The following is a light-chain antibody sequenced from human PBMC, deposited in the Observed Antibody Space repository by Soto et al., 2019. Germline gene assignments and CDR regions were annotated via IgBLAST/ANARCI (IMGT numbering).Light chain of an antibody. CDR1: SSDVGGYNY. CDR3: SSYTSSSTLYV. CDR2: EVS. Sequence: QSALTQPAPVSGSPGQSITISCTGTSSDVGGYNYVSWYQQHPGKAPKLMIYEVSNRPSGVSNRFSGSKSGNTASLTISGLQAEDEADYYCSSYTSSSTLYVFGTGTRSPS. J-gene: IGLJ1*01. V-gene: IGLV2-14*01.